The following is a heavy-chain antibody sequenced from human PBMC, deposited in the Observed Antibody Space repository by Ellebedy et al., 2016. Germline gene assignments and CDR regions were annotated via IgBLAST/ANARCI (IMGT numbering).Heavy chain of an antibody. CDR1: GGSISSYY. J-gene: IGHJ6*03. CDR2: IYYSGST. CDR3: ARDQGVDFWSGYYGYYYYMDV. V-gene: IGHV4-59*01. Sequence: SETLSLTXTVSGGSISSYYWSWIRQPPGKGLEWIGYIYYSGSTNYNPSLKSRVTISVDTSKNQFSLKLSSVTAADTAVYYCARDQGVDFWSGYYGYYYYMDVWGKGTTVTVSS. D-gene: IGHD3-3*01.